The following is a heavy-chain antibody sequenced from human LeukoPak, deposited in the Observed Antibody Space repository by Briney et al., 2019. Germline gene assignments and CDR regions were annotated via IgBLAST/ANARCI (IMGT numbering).Heavy chain of an antibody. CDR2: ISGSGGST. J-gene: IGHJ5*02. V-gene: IGHV3-23*01. D-gene: IGHD2-2*01. CDR3: AKERYCSSTSCYRYRGRNWFDP. Sequence: GGSLRLSCAASGFTFSSYAMSWVRQAPGKGLEWVSAISGSGGSTYYADSVKGRFTISRDNSKNTLYLQMNSLRAEDTAVYYCAKERYCSSTSCYRYRGRNWFDPWGQGTLVTVSS. CDR1: GFTFSSYA.